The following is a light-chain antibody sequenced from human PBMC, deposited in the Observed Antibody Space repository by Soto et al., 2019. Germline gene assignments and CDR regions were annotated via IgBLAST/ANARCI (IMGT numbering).Light chain of an antibody. J-gene: IGKJ1*01. CDR3: QQYKSYST. CDR1: QSLNSR. CDR2: DAS. Sequence: DIQLTQSPSTLSASVGDRVTLTCRASQSLNSRLAWYQQRPGKAPKLLIYDASTLESGVPSRFSGSRSGTEFTLTINNLQPDDLATYICQQYKSYSTFGRGTKVEIK. V-gene: IGKV1-5*01.